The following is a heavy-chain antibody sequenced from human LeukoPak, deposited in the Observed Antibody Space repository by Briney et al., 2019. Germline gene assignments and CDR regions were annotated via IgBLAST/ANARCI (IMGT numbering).Heavy chain of an antibody. CDR1: GGSISSSSYY. V-gene: IGHV4-39*01. J-gene: IGHJ4*02. Sequence: SETLSLTCTVSGGSISSSSYYWGWIRQPPGKGLEWIGSIYYSGSTYYNPSLKSRVTISVDTSKNQFSLKLSSVTAADTAVYYCARLDYYDGSGYRWSYFDYWGQGTLVTVSS. D-gene: IGHD3-22*01. CDR3: ARLDYYDGSGYRWSYFDY. CDR2: IYYSGST.